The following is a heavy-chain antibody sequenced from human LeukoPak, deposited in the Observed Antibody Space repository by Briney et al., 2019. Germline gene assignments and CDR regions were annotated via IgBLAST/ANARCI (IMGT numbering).Heavy chain of an antibody. Sequence: GGSLRLSCAASGFTFSSYGMHWVRQAPGKGLEWVAFIRYDGSNKYYADSVKGRFTISRDNSKNTLYLQMNSLRAEDTAVYYCAKPFVIRRYGSGRYYYYGMDVWGQGTTVTVSS. CDR2: IRYDGSNK. J-gene: IGHJ6*02. CDR3: AKPFVIRRYGSGRYYYYGMDV. V-gene: IGHV3-30*02. CDR1: GFTFSSYG. D-gene: IGHD3-10*01.